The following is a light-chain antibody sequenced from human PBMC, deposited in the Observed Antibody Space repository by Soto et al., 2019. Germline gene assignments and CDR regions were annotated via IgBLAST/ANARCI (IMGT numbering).Light chain of an antibody. Sequence: EMVVTQSPATLSVSPGERATLSCRASQDVSSNLAWYQQKPGQAPSLLIYGASTRATGTPARFSGSGSGTDFTLTISSLEPEDFAVYYCQQRSNWAITFGQGTRLEIK. V-gene: IGKV3D-11*01. CDR2: GAS. CDR1: QDVSSN. J-gene: IGKJ5*01. CDR3: QQRSNWAIT.